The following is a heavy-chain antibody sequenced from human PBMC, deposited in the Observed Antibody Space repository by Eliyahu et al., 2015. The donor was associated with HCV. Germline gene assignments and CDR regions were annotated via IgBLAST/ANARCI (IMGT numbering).Heavy chain of an antibody. CDR1: GFTFSSYW. Sequence: EVQLVESGGGLVQPGGSLRLSCAASGFTFSSYWMHWVRQAPGKGLVWVSRINSDGGSTNYADSVKGRFTISRDNAKNTLYLQMNSLRAEDTAVYYCARVIGTGRCDYWGQGTLVTVSS. J-gene: IGHJ4*02. CDR2: INSDGGST. CDR3: ARVIGTGRCDY. V-gene: IGHV3-74*01. D-gene: IGHD1-1*01.